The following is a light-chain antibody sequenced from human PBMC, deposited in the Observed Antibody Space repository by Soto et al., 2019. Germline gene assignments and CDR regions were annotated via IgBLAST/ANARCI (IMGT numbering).Light chain of an antibody. V-gene: IGKV1-5*03. CDR2: SAS. Sequence: DIHITQSPSTLSASVGDRVIITCRASQSVSGWLAWYRQKPGKAPELLIYSASTLETGVPSRFSGSGSGTDFTLTVSSLQREDFATYYCQQYERYPLTFGGGTKVDIK. J-gene: IGKJ4*01. CDR3: QQYERYPLT. CDR1: QSVSGW.